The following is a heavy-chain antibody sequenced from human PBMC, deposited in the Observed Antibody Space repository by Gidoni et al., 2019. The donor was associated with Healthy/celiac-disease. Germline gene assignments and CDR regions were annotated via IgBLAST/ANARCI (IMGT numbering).Heavy chain of an antibody. V-gene: IGHV4-39*07. CDR3: ARKMATIILPFDY. Sequence: QLQLQESGPGLVKPSETLSPTCTVSGGSISSSSYYWGWIRQPPGKGLEWIGSIYYSGSTYYNPSLKSRVTISVDTSKNQFSLKLSSVTAADTAVYYCARKMATIILPFDYWGQGTLVTASS. CDR2: IYYSGST. CDR1: GGSISSSSYY. J-gene: IGHJ4*02. D-gene: IGHD5-12*01.